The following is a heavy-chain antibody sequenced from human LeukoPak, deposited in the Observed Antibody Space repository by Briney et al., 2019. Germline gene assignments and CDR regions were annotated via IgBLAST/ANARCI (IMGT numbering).Heavy chain of an antibody. Sequence: GGSLRLSCAASEFTFSSYSMNWVRQAPGKGLEWVSSISSSSSYIYYADSVKGRFTISRDNAKNSLYLQMNSLRAEDTAVYYCAREELAAAGTVDYWGQGTLVTVSS. CDR3: AREELAAAGTVDY. D-gene: IGHD6-13*01. V-gene: IGHV3-21*01. CDR2: ISSSSSYI. CDR1: EFTFSSYS. J-gene: IGHJ4*02.